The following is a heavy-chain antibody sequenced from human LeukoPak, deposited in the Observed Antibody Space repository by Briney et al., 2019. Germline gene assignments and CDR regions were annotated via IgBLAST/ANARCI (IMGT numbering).Heavy chain of an antibody. J-gene: IGHJ6*04. V-gene: IGHV1-18*04. Sequence: ASVKVSCKASGYTFTSYGISWVRQAPGQGLEWMGLISAYNGNTNYAQKLQGRVTMTTDTSTSTAYMELRSLRSDDTAVYYCAREAEIVVVPAAPNYYYYYGMDVWGKGTTVTVSS. CDR2: ISAYNGNT. CDR1: GYTFTSYG. CDR3: AREAEIVVVPAAPNYYYYYGMDV. D-gene: IGHD2-2*01.